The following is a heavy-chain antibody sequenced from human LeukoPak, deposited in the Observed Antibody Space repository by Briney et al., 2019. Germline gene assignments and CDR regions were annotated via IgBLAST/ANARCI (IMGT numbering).Heavy chain of an antibody. CDR1: GYPFTSYD. V-gene: IGHV1-8*01. D-gene: IGHD4/OR15-4a*01. CDR3: ARLPGYFGAS. Sequence: GASVKVSCKASGYPFTSYDLNWVQQAPGQRLEWMGCMNVKSGTADYAPKFQGRVTMTRNTSISTAYMELSSLRPEDTAVYYCARLPGYFGASWGQGTLVTVSS. J-gene: IGHJ5*02. CDR2: MNVKSGTA.